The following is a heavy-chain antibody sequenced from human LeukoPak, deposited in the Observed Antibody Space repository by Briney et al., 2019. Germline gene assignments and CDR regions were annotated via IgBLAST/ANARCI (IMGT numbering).Heavy chain of an antibody. D-gene: IGHD6-13*01. V-gene: IGHV3-66*01. J-gene: IGHJ4*02. CDR1: GFTVSSNY. Sequence: GGSLRLSCAASGFTVSSNYMSWVRQAPGKGLEWVSVIYSGGSTYYADSVKGRFTISRDNSKNTLYLQMNSLRAGDTAVYYCARDMAAADADYWGQGTLVTVSS. CDR3: ARDMAAADADY. CDR2: IYSGGST.